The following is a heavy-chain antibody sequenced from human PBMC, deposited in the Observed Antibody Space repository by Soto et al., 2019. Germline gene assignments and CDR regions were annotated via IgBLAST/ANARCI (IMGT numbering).Heavy chain of an antibody. Sequence: SETLSLTCTVSGGSISSSSYYWGWIRQPPGKGLEWIGSIYYSGSTYYNPSLKSRVTISVDTSKNQFSLKLSSVTAADTAVYYCARLGGGYCTNGVCRGSWFDPWGQGTLVTVSS. J-gene: IGHJ5*02. CDR2: IYYSGST. D-gene: IGHD2-8*01. CDR1: GGSISSSSYY. CDR3: ARLGGGYCTNGVCRGSWFDP. V-gene: IGHV4-39*01.